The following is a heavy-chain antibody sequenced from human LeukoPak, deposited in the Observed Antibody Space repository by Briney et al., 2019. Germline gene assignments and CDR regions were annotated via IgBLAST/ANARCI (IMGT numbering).Heavy chain of an antibody. CDR2: ISSSSSYI. J-gene: IGHJ4*02. D-gene: IGHD3-3*01. V-gene: IGHV3-21*01. Sequence: GGSLRLSCAASGFTFSSYSMNWVRQAPGKGVEWVSSISSSSSYIYYADSVRGRFTISRDNAKNSLYLQMNSLRAEDTDVYFCARSAGDYWGERTLGTVSS. CDR3: ARSAGDY. CDR1: GFTFSSYS.